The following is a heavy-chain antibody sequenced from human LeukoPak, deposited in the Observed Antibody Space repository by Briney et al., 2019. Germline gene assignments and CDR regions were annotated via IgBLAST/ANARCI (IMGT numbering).Heavy chain of an antibody. D-gene: IGHD5-12*01. V-gene: IGHV4-31*03. J-gene: IGHJ4*02. Sequence: SETLSLTCTVSGVSISGGDYYWSWIRQHPGKGLEWIGYIYYSGSTYYNPSLNSRLTISVDTSKSQFSLRLSSVTAADTAVYYCARRRDRGYDFDYWGQGTLVTVSS. CDR1: GVSISGGDYY. CDR3: ARRRDRGYDFDY. CDR2: IYYSGST.